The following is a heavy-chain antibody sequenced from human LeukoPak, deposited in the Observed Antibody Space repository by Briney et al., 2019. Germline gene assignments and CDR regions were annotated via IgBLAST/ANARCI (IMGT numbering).Heavy chain of an antibody. J-gene: IGHJ4*02. Sequence: SETLSLTCAVYGEPFSGYYWSWIRQPPGKGLEWIGEINHSGSTNYNPSLKSRVTISVDTSKNQFSLKLSSVTAADTAVYFCAREKTMTADYWGQGTLVTVSS. D-gene: IGHD3-22*01. CDR2: INHSGST. V-gene: IGHV4-34*01. CDR3: AREKTMTADY. CDR1: GEPFSGYY.